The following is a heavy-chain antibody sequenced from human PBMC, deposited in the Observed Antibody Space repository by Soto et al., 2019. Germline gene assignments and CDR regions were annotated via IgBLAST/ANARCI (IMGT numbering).Heavy chain of an antibody. CDR3: ARELGPTDIVLLDF. CDR1: GYKFINYF. Sequence: QVQLVQSGAEVKKPGASVKVSCKASGYKFINYFISWVRQAPGQGLEWMGWINPDKDDRKYAEKFQGRVTMTTDTFSGTAYMELGNLRFDENAVYYCARELGPTDIVLLDFCGQGTTVTISS. D-gene: IGHD2-15*01. V-gene: IGHV1-18*04. J-gene: IGHJ6*02. CDR2: INPDKDDR.